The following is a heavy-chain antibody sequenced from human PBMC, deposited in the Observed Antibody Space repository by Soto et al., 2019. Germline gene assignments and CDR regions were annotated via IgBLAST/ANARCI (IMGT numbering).Heavy chain of an antibody. V-gene: IGHV4-31*03. CDR2: IYYSGIT. J-gene: IGHJ4*02. CDR3: ARNHYDYGNYFDY. Sequence: SETLSLTCTVSGGSISCGGYYCSWIRQHPGKGLEWIGYIYYSGITYYNPSLKSRVTISVDTSKNQFSLKLSSVTAADTAVYYCARNHYDYGNYFDYWGQGTLVTVS. D-gene: IGHD4-17*01. CDR1: GGSISCGGYY.